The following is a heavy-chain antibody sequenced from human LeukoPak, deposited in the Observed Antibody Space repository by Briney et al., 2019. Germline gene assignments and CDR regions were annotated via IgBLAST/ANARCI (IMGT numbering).Heavy chain of an antibody. CDR2: IYSGGAT. Sequence: GGSLRLSCVASGISVSSNYMSWVRQAPGQGLDWDSIIYSGGATFYADSVKGRFTISRENSKNTLWLQMNSLRAEDTAVYYCARLHYDVLTGPFDYWGQGTLVTVSS. D-gene: IGHD3-9*01. CDR3: ARLHYDVLTGPFDY. V-gene: IGHV3-66*04. CDR1: GISVSSNY. J-gene: IGHJ4*02.